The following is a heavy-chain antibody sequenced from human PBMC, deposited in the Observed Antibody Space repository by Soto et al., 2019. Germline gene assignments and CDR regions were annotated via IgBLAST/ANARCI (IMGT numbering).Heavy chain of an antibody. Sequence: ESLKISYKGSGYSFTSYWIGWVRQMPGKGLEWMGIIYPGDSDTRYSPSFQGQVTISADKSISTAYLQWSSLKASDTAMYYCARTTAITMIVVVPGAFDIWGQGTMVTVSS. J-gene: IGHJ3*02. V-gene: IGHV5-51*01. CDR3: ARTTAITMIVVVPGAFDI. D-gene: IGHD3-22*01. CDR2: IYPGDSDT. CDR1: GYSFTSYW.